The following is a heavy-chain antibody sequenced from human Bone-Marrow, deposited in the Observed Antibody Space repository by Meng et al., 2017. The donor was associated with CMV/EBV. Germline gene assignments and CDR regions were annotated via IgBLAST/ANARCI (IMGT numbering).Heavy chain of an antibody. Sequence: GESLKISCAASGFTFNTYDLHRVRQTTREGLEWVSGIGTRGDTYYASSVKGRFTISRENAKKSFYLQMNNLRVGDTAVYYCTRSPNGMDVWGQGNTVTVSS. CDR1: GFTFNTYD. V-gene: IGHV3-13*01. J-gene: IGHJ6*02. CDR3: TRSPNGMDV. CDR2: IGTRGDT.